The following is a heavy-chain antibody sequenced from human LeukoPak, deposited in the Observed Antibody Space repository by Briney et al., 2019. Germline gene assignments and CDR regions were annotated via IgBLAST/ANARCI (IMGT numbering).Heavy chain of an antibody. CDR3: AKRRYDSSGHFDS. CDR2: ISGSGSYT. D-gene: IGHD3-22*01. Sequence: GGSLRLSCAASGFTVSDYSMSWVRQAPGKGLEWVSAISGSGSYTDYANSVKGRFTISKDNSKNTLYMRMSSLRAEDTAVYYCAKRRYDSSGHFDSWGQGTLVTVSS. V-gene: IGHV3-23*01. CDR1: GFTVSDYS. J-gene: IGHJ4*02.